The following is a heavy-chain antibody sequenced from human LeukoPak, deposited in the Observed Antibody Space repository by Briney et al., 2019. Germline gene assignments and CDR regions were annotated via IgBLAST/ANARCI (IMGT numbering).Heavy chain of an antibody. D-gene: IGHD6-13*01. J-gene: IGHJ4*02. Sequence: SETLSLTCTVSGGSISSYYWSWIRQPPGKGLEWIGYIYYSGSTNYNPTLKSRVTISVDTSKNQFSLKLSSVTAADTAVYYCARGWSSSSWYYFDYWGQGTLVTVSS. CDR1: GGSISSYY. V-gene: IGHV4-59*01. CDR2: IYYSGST. CDR3: ARGWSSSSWYYFDY.